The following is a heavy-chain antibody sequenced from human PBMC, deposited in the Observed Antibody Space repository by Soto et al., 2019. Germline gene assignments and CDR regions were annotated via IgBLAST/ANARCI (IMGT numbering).Heavy chain of an antibody. CDR2: IRGYNGDT. V-gene: IGHV1-18*01. Sequence: QVLLEQSGAEVKRPGASVKVSCKASGYTFSNYGIIWVRQAPGQGLEWMGWIRGYNGDTNYAQKLQDRVTTTIDTSTTTAYMELRSLRSDDTAVYYCARGCSSTTCFGSFDPWGQGTLVTVSS. CDR1: GYTFSNYG. D-gene: IGHD2-2*01. J-gene: IGHJ5*02. CDR3: ARGCSSTTCFGSFDP.